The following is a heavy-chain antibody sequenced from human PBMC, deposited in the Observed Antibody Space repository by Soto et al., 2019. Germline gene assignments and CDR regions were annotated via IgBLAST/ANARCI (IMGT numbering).Heavy chain of an antibody. Sequence: ASVKVSCKASGYTFTGYYMHWVRQAPGQGLEWMGWINPNSGNTNYAQKLQGRVTMTTDTSTSTAYMELRSLRSDDTAVYYCAKIWNASYYYYMDVWGKGTTVTVSS. J-gene: IGHJ6*03. CDR2: INPNSGNT. V-gene: IGHV1-18*04. CDR3: AKIWNASYYYYMDV. D-gene: IGHD1-1*01. CDR1: GYTFTGYY.